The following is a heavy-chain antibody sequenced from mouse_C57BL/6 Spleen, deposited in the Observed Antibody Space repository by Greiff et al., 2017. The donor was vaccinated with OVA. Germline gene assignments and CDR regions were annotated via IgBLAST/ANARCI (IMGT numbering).Heavy chain of an antibody. CDR1: GYAFSSYW. J-gene: IGHJ4*01. CDR3: AREGALKAMDY. V-gene: IGHV1-80*01. CDR2: IYPGDGDT. Sequence: VQLQESGAELVKPGASVKISCKASGYAFSSYWMNWVKQRPGKGLEWIGQIYPGDGDTNYNGKFKGKATLTADKSSSTAYMQLSSLTSEDSAVYFCAREGALKAMDYWGQGTSVTVSS.